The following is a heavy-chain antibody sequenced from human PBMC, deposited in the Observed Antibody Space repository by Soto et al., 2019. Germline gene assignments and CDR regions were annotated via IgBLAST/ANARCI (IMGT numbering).Heavy chain of an antibody. V-gene: IGHV4-34*01. Sequence: SETLSLTCAVYGGSFSGYYWSWIRQPPGKGLEWIGEINHSGSTNYNPSLKSRVTISVGTSKNQFSLKLSSVTAADTAVYYCASSCSSTSCFNWFDPWGQGTLVTVSS. CDR1: GGSFSGYY. J-gene: IGHJ5*02. CDR3: ASSCSSTSCFNWFDP. D-gene: IGHD2-2*01. CDR2: INHSGST.